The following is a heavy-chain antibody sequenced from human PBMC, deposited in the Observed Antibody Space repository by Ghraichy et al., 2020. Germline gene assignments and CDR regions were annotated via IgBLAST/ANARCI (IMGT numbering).Heavy chain of an antibody. CDR2: TYYRSKWYN. V-gene: IGHV6-1*01. D-gene: IGHD3-3*01. J-gene: IGHJ6*02. Sequence: SETLSLTCAISGDSVSSNSAAWNWIRQSPSRGLEWLGRTYYRSKWYNDYVVSVKSRITINPDTSKNQFSLQLNSVTPEDTAVYYCARESITIFGVVADFYGMDVWGQGTTVTVSS. CDR3: ARESITIFGVVADFYGMDV. CDR1: GDSVSSNSAA.